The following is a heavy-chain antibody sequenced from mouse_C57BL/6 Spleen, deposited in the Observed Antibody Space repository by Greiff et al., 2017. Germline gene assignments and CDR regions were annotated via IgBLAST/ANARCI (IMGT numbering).Heavy chain of an antibody. J-gene: IGHJ2*01. CDR3: ARGAGTDYFDY. Sequence: EVQLVESGGGLVKPGGSLKLSCAASGFTFSDYGMHWVRQAPEKGLEWVAYISSGSSTIYYADKVKGRFTISRDNAKNTLFLQMTSLRSEDTAMYYWARGAGTDYFDYWGQGTTLTVSS. D-gene: IGHD4-1*01. CDR1: GFTFSDYG. CDR2: ISSGSSTI. V-gene: IGHV5-17*01.